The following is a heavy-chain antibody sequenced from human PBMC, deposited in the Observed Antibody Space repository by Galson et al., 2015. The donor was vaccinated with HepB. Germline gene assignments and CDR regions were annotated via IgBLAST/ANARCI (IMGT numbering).Heavy chain of an antibody. CDR3: ARGDWFRDGYHLYYADS. Sequence: SLRLSCAASGFTFSTYALHWVRQAPGKGLEWVAIILYDGSDKYVDSVKGRFTISRDNSKNTLYLQMNSLRPEDTAMYYCARGDWFRDGYHLYYADSWGQGTLVTVSS. CDR1: GFTFSTYA. D-gene: IGHD5-24*01. V-gene: IGHV3-30-3*01. CDR2: ILYDGSDK. J-gene: IGHJ4*02.